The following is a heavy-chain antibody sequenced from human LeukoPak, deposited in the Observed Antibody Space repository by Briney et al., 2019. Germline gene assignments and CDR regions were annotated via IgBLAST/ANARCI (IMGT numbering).Heavy chain of an antibody. J-gene: IGHJ6*02. CDR2: IYTSGST. V-gene: IGHV4-61*02. D-gene: IGHD3-10*01. Sequence: PSQTLSLTCTVSGGSISSGSYYWSWIRQPAGKGLEWIGRIYTSGSTNYNPSLKSRVTISVDKSKNQFSLKLSSVTAADTAVYYCARFAGSGSYDYYGMDVWGQGTTVTVSS. CDR3: ARFAGSGSYDYYGMDV. CDR1: GGSISSGSYY.